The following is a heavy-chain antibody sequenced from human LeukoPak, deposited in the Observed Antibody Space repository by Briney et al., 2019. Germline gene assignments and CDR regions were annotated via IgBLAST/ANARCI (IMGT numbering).Heavy chain of an antibody. J-gene: IGHJ4*01. CDR3: ARDVNWNYCDY. D-gene: IGHD1-20*01. CDR2: ISTSSIYI. CDR1: GFTFSRYS. V-gene: IGHV3-21*01. Sequence: GGSLRLSCAASGFTFSRYSMNWVRQAPGKGLEWVSSISTSSIYIYYADSMKGRFTISRDNAKNSLYLQMNSLRAEDTAVYYCARDVNWNYCDYWGHGTLVTVSS.